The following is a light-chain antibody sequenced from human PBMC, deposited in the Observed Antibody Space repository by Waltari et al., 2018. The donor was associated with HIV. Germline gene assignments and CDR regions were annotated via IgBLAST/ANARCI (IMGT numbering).Light chain of an antibody. CDR1: SGSIASNY. V-gene: IGLV6-57*02. CDR2: EEK. Sequence: NFMLTQPHSVSESPGKTVTISCTGSSGSIASNYVQWYQQRPGSAPTTGNDEEKQRPSGVTGRLSGSIDNSSNAAALTISGRKTEGEADDYCQSYDSSNSWVFGGGTKLTVL. CDR3: QSYDSSNSWV. J-gene: IGLJ3*02.